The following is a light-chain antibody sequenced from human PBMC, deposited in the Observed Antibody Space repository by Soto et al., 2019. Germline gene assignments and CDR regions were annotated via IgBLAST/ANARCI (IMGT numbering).Light chain of an antibody. Sequence: DIQMTQSPSTLSASVGDRVTITCRASQSISNWLAWYQQKPGQAPKLLIYYASSLQSEVPSRFSGGGSGTEYTLTISSLQPDDFGTYYCQQYQSSPWTFGQGTRVEVK. J-gene: IGKJ1*01. CDR1: QSISNW. CDR2: YAS. V-gene: IGKV1-5*01. CDR3: QQYQSSPWT.